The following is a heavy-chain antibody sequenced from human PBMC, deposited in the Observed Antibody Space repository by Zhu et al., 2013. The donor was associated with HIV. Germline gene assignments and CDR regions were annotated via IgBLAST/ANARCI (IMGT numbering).Heavy chain of an antibody. CDR2: INPKSGDA. CDR3: ARVHVHYYDSTGYYYSRYFDY. V-gene: IGHV1-2*02. Sequence: QVQLVQSGAEVKKPGASVKVSCKASGYIFTDYYMHWVRQAPGKGLEWMGWINPKSGDANYAQKFQGRVTMTRDTSISTAYMELSRLRSDDTAVYYCARVHVHYYDSTGYYYSRYFDYWGQGTLVTVSS. CDR1: GYIFTDYY. D-gene: IGHD3-22*01. J-gene: IGHJ4*02.